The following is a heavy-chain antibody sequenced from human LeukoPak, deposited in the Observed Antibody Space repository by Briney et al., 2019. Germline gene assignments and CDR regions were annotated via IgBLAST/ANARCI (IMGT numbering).Heavy chain of an antibody. J-gene: IGHJ6*02. CDR1: EXTFSSYG. CDR3: ATSASRHCSSTSCYYYYGMDV. D-gene: IGHD2-2*01. V-gene: IGHV3-30*03. Sequence: PGRSLRLSCAASEXTFSSYGVHWVRQAPGKGLESVAVISYDGSNKYYADSVKGRFTISRDNSKNTLYLQMNSLRAEDTAVYYCATSASRHCSSTSCYYYYGMDVWGQGTTVTVSS. CDR2: ISYDGSNK.